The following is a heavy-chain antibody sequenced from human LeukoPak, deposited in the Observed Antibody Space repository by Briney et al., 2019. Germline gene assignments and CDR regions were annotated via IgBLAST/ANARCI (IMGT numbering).Heavy chain of an antibody. V-gene: IGHV4-61*01. J-gene: IGHJ4*02. D-gene: IGHD6-13*01. CDR2: IYFSGST. Sequence: PSETLSLTCTVSGGSVSSGSYYWSWVRQPPGKGLEWIGYIYFSGSTNYNPSLKSRVTISVDTSKNQFSLKLTSVTAADTAVYYCARGGSSSSWPFYYWGQGTLVTVSS. CDR3: ARGGSSSSWPFYY. CDR1: GGSVSSGSYY.